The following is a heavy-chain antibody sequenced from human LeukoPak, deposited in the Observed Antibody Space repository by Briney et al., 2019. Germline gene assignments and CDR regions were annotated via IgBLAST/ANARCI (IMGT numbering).Heavy chain of an antibody. Sequence: SETLSLTCAVSGGSISSTKTCGDWIRQPPGKGMEWIGTICYTGNTYYKPSLKSRVTISVDTSKNQFSLKLSSVTAADTAVYYCARLYYYDSSGYSYWGQGTLVTVSS. V-gene: IGHV4-39*01. CDR1: GGSISSTKTC. CDR2: ICYTGNT. D-gene: IGHD3-22*01. CDR3: ARLYYYDSSGYSY. J-gene: IGHJ4*02.